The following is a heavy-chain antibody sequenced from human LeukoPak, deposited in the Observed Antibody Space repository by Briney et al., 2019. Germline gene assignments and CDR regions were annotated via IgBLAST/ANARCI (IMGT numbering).Heavy chain of an antibody. CDR3: AREGIYDFWSGYYLGADY. Sequence: SETLSLTCTVSGGSITDYHWSWIRQPPGRGLEWIGYIFYSGSTNYTPSLKSRATMSVDTSKNQLSLKLVSVTAADTAVYYCAREGIYDFWSGYYLGADYWGQGTLVTVSS. CDR1: GGSITDYH. D-gene: IGHD3-3*01. CDR2: IFYSGST. V-gene: IGHV4-59*12. J-gene: IGHJ4*02.